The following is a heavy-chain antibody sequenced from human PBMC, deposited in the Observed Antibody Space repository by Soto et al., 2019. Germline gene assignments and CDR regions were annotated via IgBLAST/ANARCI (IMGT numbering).Heavy chain of an antibody. CDR2: ITSEANGGTT. CDR1: GSTFNNAW. D-gene: IGHD3-22*01. V-gene: IGHV3-15*01. CDR3: ATEPAYYDSRSYHSPFDY. Sequence: GGSLRLSCAASGSTFNNAWMNWVRQAPGKXLEWVGRITSEANGGTTDYAAPVKGRFTISRDDSKNTLYLQMNTLKTEDTAVYYCATEPAYYDSRSYHSPFDYWGQGTLVTVSS. J-gene: IGHJ4*02.